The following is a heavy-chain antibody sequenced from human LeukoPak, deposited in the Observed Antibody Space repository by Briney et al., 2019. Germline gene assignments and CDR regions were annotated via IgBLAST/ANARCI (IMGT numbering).Heavy chain of an antibody. CDR2: IKSKVDGGTP. J-gene: IGHJ4*02. Sequence: PGGSLRLSCAASGFIFNNAWMSWVRPAPGKGREWVGRIKSKVDGGTPAYAAPEKGRFTISRDDSKNTLYVQMNSLETEDTAVYYCTTVTDGGSDYWGQGTLVTVSS. CDR1: GFIFNNAW. D-gene: IGHD2-8*01. CDR3: TTVTDGGSDY. V-gene: IGHV3-15*01.